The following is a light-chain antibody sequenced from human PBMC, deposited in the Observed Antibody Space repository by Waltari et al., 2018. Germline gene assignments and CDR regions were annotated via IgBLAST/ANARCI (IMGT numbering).Light chain of an antibody. J-gene: IGKJ3*01. CDR2: KVS. CDR1: QSLVHSDGNTY. V-gene: IGKV2-30*02. CDR3: MQGTHWPLT. Sequence: DVAMTQSPVSLPVTLGQPASIPRSVSQSLVHSDGNTYLNWFHQRPGQSPRRLIYKVSKRDSGVPDRFSGSGSGTDFTLKISRVEVEDVGVYYCMQGTHWPLTFGPGTKVDIK.